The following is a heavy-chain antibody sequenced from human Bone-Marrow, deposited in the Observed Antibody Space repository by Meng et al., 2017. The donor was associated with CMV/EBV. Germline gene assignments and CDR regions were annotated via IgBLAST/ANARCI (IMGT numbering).Heavy chain of an antibody. V-gene: IGHV4-34*01. CDR2: INHSGST. Sequence: GSLRLSCAVYGGSFSGYYWSWIRQPPGKGLEWIGEINHSGSTNYNPSLKSRVTISVDTSKNQFSLKLSSVTAADTAVYYCATRGGLLWFGEPKGWVDPWGQGTLVTVPS. CDR3: ATRGGLLWFGEPKGWVDP. J-gene: IGHJ5*02. CDR1: GGSFSGYY. D-gene: IGHD3-10*01.